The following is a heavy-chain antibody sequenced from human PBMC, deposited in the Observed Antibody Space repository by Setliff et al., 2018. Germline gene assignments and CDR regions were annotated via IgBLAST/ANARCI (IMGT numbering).Heavy chain of an antibody. J-gene: IGHJ4*02. D-gene: IGHD2-8*02. CDR3: VRDSPIRLGVLHS. CDR1: GFSFGGHD. Sequence: GGSLRLSCAASGFSFGGHDMHWVRQAPGKGLEWISYIGSSGNTIYYANSVKGRFTISRDNAKNSLSLQMNSLRAEDTAVYYCVRDSPIRLGVLHSWGQGTLVTVSS. V-gene: IGHV3-48*03. CDR2: IGSSGNTI.